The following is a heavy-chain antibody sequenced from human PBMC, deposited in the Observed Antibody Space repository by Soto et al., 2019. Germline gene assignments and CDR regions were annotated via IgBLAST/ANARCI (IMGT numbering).Heavy chain of an antibody. CDR3: ASARRWEPLRY. D-gene: IGHD1-26*01. V-gene: IGHV1-18*01. CDR2: VSAYNRNT. CDR1: GYTFSNYG. Sequence: QVQLVQSGPEVKKPGASVKVSCKGSGYTFSNYGVTWVRQAPGQGLERLGWVSAYNRNTDYAQKFEDRATMTIDTTTNTAYLELRGLAPDDAAVYYCASARRWEPLRYWAQGSL. J-gene: IGHJ4*02.